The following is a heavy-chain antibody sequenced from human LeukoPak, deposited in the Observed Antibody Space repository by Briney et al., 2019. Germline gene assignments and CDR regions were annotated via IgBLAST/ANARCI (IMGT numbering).Heavy chain of an antibody. CDR3: ARESGFYGDYGAFDI. J-gene: IGHJ3*02. V-gene: IGHV3-74*01. Sequence: GGSLRLSCAASGFTFSSYWMHWVRQAPGKGLVWVSRIYSDGSTTNHADSVKGRFTISRDNAKNTLYLQMDSLRAEDTAIYYCARESGFYGDYGAFDIWGQGTTVTVSS. D-gene: IGHD4-17*01. CDR1: GFTFSSYW. CDR2: IYSDGSTT.